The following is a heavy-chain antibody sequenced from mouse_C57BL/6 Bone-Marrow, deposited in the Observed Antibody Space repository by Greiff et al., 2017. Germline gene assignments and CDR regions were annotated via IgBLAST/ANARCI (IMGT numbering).Heavy chain of an antibody. CDR1: GYTFTSYW. Sequence: QVQLQQPGAELVMPGASVKLSCKASGYTFTSYWMHWVKQRPGQGLEWIGEIDPSDSYTNSNQKFKGKSTLTVDKSSSTAYMQLSSLTSDDSAVYYCARSVRRYFDYWGQGTTLTVSS. J-gene: IGHJ2*01. V-gene: IGHV1-69*01. CDR2: IDPSDSYT. CDR3: ARSVRRYFDY.